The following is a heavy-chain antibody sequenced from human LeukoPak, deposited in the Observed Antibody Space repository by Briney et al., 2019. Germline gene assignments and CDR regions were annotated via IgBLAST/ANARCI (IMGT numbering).Heavy chain of an antibody. CDR1: GFTVSSNY. V-gene: IGHV4-38-2*01. D-gene: IGHD3-3*01. CDR3: ARGKGVAIFGVVRPHRPYYMDV. CDR2: IYHSGST. Sequence: GSLRLSCAASGFTVSSNYMSWVRQAPGKGLEWIGSIYHSGSTYYNPSLKSRVTISVDTSKNQFSLKLSSVTAADTAFYYCARGKGVAIFGVVRPHRPYYMDVWGKGTTVTVSS. J-gene: IGHJ6*03.